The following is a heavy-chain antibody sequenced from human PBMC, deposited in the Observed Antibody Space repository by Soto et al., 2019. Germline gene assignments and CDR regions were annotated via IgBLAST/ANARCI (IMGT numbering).Heavy chain of an antibody. V-gene: IGHV4-34*01. Sequence: SETLSLTCAVYGGSFSGYYWSWIRQPPGKGLEWIGEINHSGSTNYNPSLKSRVTISVDTSKKQFSLKLSSVTAADTAVYYCARGVTFYYDSSGYFNNYFDPWGQGTLVTVSS. CDR3: ARGVTFYYDSSGYFNNYFDP. CDR1: GGSFSGYY. D-gene: IGHD3-22*01. CDR2: INHSGST. J-gene: IGHJ5*02.